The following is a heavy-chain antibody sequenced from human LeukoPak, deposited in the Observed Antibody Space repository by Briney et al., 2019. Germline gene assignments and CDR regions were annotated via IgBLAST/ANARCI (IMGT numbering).Heavy chain of an antibody. CDR3: VKDYDIVGWNWFDP. J-gene: IGHJ5*02. D-gene: IGHD2-21*01. V-gene: IGHV3-64D*06. CDR1: GFTFSSYA. CDR2: ISSKGGST. Sequence: PGGSLRLSCSASGFTFSSYAMHWLRQAPGKGLEYVSAISSKGGSTYYADSVKGRFTISRDNSKNTLYLQMSSLRAEDTAVYYCVKDYDIVGWNWFDPWGQGTLVTVSS.